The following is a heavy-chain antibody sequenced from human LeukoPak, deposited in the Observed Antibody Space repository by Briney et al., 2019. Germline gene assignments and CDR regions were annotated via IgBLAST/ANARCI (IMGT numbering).Heavy chain of an antibody. CDR1: GFTFSSYS. J-gene: IGHJ3*02. CDR2: ISSSSSTI. V-gene: IGHV3-48*04. Sequence: GGSLRLSCAASGFTFSSYSMNWVRQAPGKGLEWASYISSSSSTIYYADSVKGRFTISRDNAKNSLYLQMNSLRAEDTAVYYCARDGHYDILTGYSADDAFDIWGQGTMVTVSS. CDR3: ARDGHYDILTGYSADDAFDI. D-gene: IGHD3-9*01.